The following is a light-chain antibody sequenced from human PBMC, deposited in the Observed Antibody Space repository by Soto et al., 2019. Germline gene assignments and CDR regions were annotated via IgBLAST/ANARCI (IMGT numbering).Light chain of an antibody. J-gene: IGLJ2*01. CDR2: SND. V-gene: IGLV1-44*01. CDR1: SSNIGTYT. Sequence: QSVLTQPPSASGTPGQRVTISCSGSSSNIGTYTVNWYQQLPGTAPKLLIYSNDQRPSGVPDRFSGSKSGTSASLAISRLQSEDEAGYYCAVWDDSLSGVIFGGGTKLTVL. CDR3: AVWDDSLSGVI.